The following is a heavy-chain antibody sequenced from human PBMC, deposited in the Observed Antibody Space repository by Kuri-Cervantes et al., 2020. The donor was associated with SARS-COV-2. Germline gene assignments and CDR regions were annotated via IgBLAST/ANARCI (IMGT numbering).Heavy chain of an antibody. D-gene: IGHD1-26*01. CDR2: ISYDGSNK. V-gene: IGHV3-30-3*01. CDR3: AKDGPDSGSYLFDY. CDR1: GFTFSSYA. J-gene: IGHJ4*02. Sequence: LSLTCAASGFTFSSYAMHWVRQAPGKGLEWVAVISYDGSNKYYADSVKGRFTISRDNSKNTLYLQMNSLRAEDTAVYYCAKDGPDSGSYLFDYWGQGTLVTVSS.